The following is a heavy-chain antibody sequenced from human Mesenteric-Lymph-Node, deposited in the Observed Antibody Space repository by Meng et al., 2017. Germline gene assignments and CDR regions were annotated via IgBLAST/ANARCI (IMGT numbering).Heavy chain of an antibody. CDR1: GGSSSGYY. V-gene: IGHV4-34*01. Sequence: SETLSLTCAVYGGSSSGYYWSWIRQPPGKGLEWIGEINHSGSTNYNPSLKSRVTISVDTSKNQFSLKLSSVTAADTAVYYCARLGTVTTHSADWFDPWGQGTLVTVSS. CDR2: INHSGST. J-gene: IGHJ5*02. D-gene: IGHD4-17*01. CDR3: ARLGTVTTHSADWFDP.